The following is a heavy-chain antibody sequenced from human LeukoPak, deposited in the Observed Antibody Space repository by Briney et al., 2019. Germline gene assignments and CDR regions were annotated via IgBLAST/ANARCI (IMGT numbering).Heavy chain of an antibody. CDR3: ARDSGGLIVSDYYYMDV. Sequence: GGSLRLSCAASGFTFSSYSMNWVRRAPGKGLEWVSYISSSSSTIYYADSVKGRFTISRDNAKNSLYLQMNSLRAEDTAVYYCARDSGGLIVSDYYYMDVWGKGATVTVSS. D-gene: IGHD2-15*01. CDR2: ISSSSSTI. CDR1: GFTFSSYS. J-gene: IGHJ6*03. V-gene: IGHV3-48*01.